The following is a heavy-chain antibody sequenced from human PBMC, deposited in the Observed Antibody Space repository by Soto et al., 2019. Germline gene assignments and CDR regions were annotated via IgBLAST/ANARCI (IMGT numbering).Heavy chain of an antibody. CDR2: INHSGST. J-gene: IGHJ4*02. D-gene: IGHD4-17*01. CDR3: ALGDYGDLPDY. CDR1: GGSFSGYY. Sequence: ETLSLTCAVYGGSFSGYYWSWIRQPPGKGLEWIGEINHSGSTNYNPSLKSRVTISVDTSKNQFSLKLSSVTAADTAVYYCALGDYGDLPDYWGQGTLVTVSS. V-gene: IGHV4-34*01.